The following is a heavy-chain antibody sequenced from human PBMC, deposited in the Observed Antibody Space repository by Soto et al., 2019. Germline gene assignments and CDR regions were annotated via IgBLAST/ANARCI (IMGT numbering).Heavy chain of an antibody. CDR1: GFTSGKYA. V-gene: IGHV3-23*01. CDR3: AKYEVAGNGRADAFDI. J-gene: IGHJ3*02. D-gene: IGHD6-19*01. Sequence: EVQLLESGGGLVQPGGSLTLTCIVSGFTSGKYAMSWVRQAPGKGLEWVSEIGGGGEYTNYADSVRGRFTMSRDNSNNTLYLHMSSLKGEDTAVYYCAKYEVAGNGRADAFDIWRQGTVVTVSS. CDR2: IGGGGEYT.